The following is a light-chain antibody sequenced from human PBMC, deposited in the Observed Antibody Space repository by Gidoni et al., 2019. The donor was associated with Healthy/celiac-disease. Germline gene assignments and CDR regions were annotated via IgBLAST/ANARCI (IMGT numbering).Light chain of an antibody. CDR1: QSISSY. J-gene: IGKJ2*01. CDR3: QQSYSTGYT. CDR2: AAS. Sequence: DIQMTQSPSSLSASVGDRVTITCRASQSISSYLNWYQQKPGKAPKLLIYAASSLQSGVPSRFSGSGSGTDLTLTISSLQPEDFATYYCQQSYSTGYTFGQXTKLEIK. V-gene: IGKV1-39*01.